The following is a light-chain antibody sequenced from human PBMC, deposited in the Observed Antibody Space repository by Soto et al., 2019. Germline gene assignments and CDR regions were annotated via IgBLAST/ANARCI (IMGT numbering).Light chain of an antibody. J-gene: IGLJ2*01. CDR1: SSDVGGYHY. Sequence: QSALTQPPSASGSPGQSVTISCAGTSSDVGGYHYVSWYQQHPGKPPKLVIYEVSKRPSGVPDRFSGSKSGNTASLTVAGLQAEDEADYYCSSYGGFNDVLFGGGTKLTVL. V-gene: IGLV2-8*01. CDR2: EVS. CDR3: SSYGGFNDVL.